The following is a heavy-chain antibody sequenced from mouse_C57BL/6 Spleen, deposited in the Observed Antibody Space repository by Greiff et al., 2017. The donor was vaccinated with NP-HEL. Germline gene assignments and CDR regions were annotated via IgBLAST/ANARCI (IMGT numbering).Heavy chain of an antibody. D-gene: IGHD6-1*01. Sequence: QVQLQQSGPELVKPGASVKLSCKASGYTFTSYDINWVKQRPGQGLEWIGWIYPRDGSTKYNEKFKGKATLTVDTSSSTAYMKLHSLTSEGSAVYVCARSKIGSQARGYAMDYWGQGTSVTVSS. CDR3: ARSKIGSQARGYAMDY. CDR2: IYPRDGST. V-gene: IGHV1-85*01. CDR1: GYTFTSYD. J-gene: IGHJ4*01.